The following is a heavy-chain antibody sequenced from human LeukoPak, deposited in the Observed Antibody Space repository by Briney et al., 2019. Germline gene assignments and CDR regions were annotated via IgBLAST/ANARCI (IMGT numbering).Heavy chain of an antibody. CDR2: IRYDGGKK. Sequence: GGSLRLSCAASGFSFSTYGMHWVRQAPGKGLEWVTFIRYDGGKKSYADSVKGRFTISRDNSKNTLYLQMNSLRAEDTAVYYCVKVYYYMDVWGKGTTVTVS. V-gene: IGHV3-30*02. J-gene: IGHJ6*03. CDR1: GFSFSTYG. CDR3: VKVYYYMDV.